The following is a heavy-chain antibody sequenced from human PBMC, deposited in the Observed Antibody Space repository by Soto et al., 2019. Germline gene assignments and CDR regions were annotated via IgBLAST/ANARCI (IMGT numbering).Heavy chain of an antibody. CDR2: IGAYNGDT. V-gene: IGHV1-18*01. CDR1: GSTFTSCG. Sequence: RASVKVSCKASGSTFTSCGINWVRWASGQGLEWMGWIGAYNGDTNSAPKIQGRVTMTTDTSTTTDYMELRSLRSADTAVYYCARPVDDYYYDMDVWGQVTTVTVSS. CDR3: ARPVDDYYYDMDV. J-gene: IGHJ6*02.